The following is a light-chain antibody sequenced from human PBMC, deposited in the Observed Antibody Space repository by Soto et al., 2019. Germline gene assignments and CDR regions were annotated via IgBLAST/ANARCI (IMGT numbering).Light chain of an antibody. Sequence: CQSVSSHLAWFQQRPGQAPRLLIYDASNRAPGIPARFSGSGSGTDFTLCSIRMHPEDFAGYYCQQYGSSASTLGAGTRVDI. CDR2: DAS. CDR1: QSVSSH. V-gene: IGKV3-11*01. CDR3: QQYGSSAST. J-gene: IGKJ4*01.